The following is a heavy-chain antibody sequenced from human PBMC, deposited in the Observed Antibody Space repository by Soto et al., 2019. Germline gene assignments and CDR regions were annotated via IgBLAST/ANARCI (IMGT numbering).Heavy chain of an antibody. CDR3: ATTGMGLTLYYYYHGMDV. Sequence: EVQLVESGGALVKLGGSLRLSCAASGFTVSPNYMTWVRQPPGRGLEGVSVMFYGGSTYYAASVKGRFTISRDDSKNTLYLQMNSLRAEDTAVYYCATTGMGLTLYYYYHGMDVWGQGTTVTVSS. V-gene: IGHV3-66*01. D-gene: IGHD1-26*01. CDR1: GFTVSPNY. J-gene: IGHJ6*02. CDR2: MFYGGST.